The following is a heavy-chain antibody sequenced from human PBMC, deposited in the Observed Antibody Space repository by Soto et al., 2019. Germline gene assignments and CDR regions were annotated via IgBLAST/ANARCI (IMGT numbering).Heavy chain of an antibody. J-gene: IGHJ4*02. CDR1: GFTFSSYS. D-gene: IGHD2-8*01. Sequence: PGGSLRLSCAASGFTFSSYSMNWVRQAPGKGLEWVSSISSSSSYIYYADSVKGRFTISRDNAKNSLYLQMNSLRAEDTAVYSCATVYTRGIVLMVYANDYWGQGTLVTVSS. CDR2: ISSSSSYI. V-gene: IGHV3-21*01. CDR3: ATVYTRGIVLMVYANDY.